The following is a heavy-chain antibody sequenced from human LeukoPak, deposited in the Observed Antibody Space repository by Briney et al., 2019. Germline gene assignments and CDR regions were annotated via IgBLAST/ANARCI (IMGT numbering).Heavy chain of an antibody. CDR3: ASRRITIFGVVGSPFDP. J-gene: IGHJ5*02. V-gene: IGHV4-31*03. Sequence: SQTLSLTCTVSGGSISSGGYYWSWIRQHPGKGLEWIGYIYYSGSTYYNPSLKSRVTISVDTSKNQFSLKLSSVTAADTAVYYCASRRITIFGVVGSPFDPWGQGTLVTVSS. D-gene: IGHD3-3*01. CDR2: IYYSGST. CDR1: GGSISSGGYY.